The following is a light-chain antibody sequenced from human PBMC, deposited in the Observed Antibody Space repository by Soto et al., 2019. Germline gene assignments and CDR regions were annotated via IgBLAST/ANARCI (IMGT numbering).Light chain of an antibody. V-gene: IGKV3-15*01. CDR2: GAS. Sequence: EIVLTQSPGTLSLSPGETATLSCRASQSVSSNYLAWYQQKPGQAPRLLIYGASTRATGIPARFSGSGSGTEFTLTISSLQSEDFAVYYCQHYNDWPTFGQGTKVDIK. J-gene: IGKJ1*01. CDR1: QSVSSN. CDR3: QHYNDWPT.